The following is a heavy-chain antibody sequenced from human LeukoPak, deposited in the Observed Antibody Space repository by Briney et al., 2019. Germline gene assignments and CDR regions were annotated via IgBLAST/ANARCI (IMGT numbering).Heavy chain of an antibody. J-gene: IGHJ4*02. CDR1: GGSISSGGYS. CDR3: ARLTRLSTSPDRYYLDY. Sequence: SETLSLTCAVSGGSISSGGYSWSWIRQPPGKGLEWIGYIYHSGSTYYNPSLKSRVTISVDRSKNQFSLKLSSVTAADSAVYYCARLTRLSTSPDRYYLDYWGQGTLVTVSS. CDR2: IYHSGST. D-gene: IGHD6-6*01. V-gene: IGHV4-30-2*01.